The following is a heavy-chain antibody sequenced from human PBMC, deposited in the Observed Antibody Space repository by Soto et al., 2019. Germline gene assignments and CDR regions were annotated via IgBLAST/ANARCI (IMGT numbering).Heavy chain of an antibody. Sequence: EVQLLQSGGGLVQPGGSLSLSCAASGITFTTYAMSWVRQAPGKGLEWVSTVAANVTNRHHADFVKGRFTISRDNSKNTVSLQMNSLRVEDTAIYYCAGDYLRLNSLNGNFYSFGMDVWGQGTAVTVSS. CDR3: AGDYLRLNSLNGNFYSFGMDV. D-gene: IGHD4-17*01. V-gene: IGHV3-23*01. CDR2: VAANVTNR. CDR1: GITFTTYA. J-gene: IGHJ6*02.